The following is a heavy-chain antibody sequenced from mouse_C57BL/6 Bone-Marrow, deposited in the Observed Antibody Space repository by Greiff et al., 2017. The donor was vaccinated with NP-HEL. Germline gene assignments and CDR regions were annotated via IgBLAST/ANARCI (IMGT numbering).Heavy chain of an antibody. CDR3: TRYYGSTHV. J-gene: IGHJ1*03. Sequence: EVKLVESGAELVRPGASVKLSCTASGFNIKDDYMHWVKQRPEQGLEWIGWIEPENGDTEYASKFQGKATITADTSSNTAYLQLSSLTSEDTAVYYCTRYYGSTHVWGTGTTVTVSS. D-gene: IGHD1-1*01. CDR2: IEPENGDT. V-gene: IGHV14-4*01. CDR1: GFNIKDDY.